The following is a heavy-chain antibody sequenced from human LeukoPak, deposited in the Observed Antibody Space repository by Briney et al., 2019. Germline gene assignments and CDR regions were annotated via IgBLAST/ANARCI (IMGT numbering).Heavy chain of an antibody. D-gene: IGHD5-24*01. V-gene: IGHV1-69*13. CDR1: GGTFSSYA. CDR3: ARAVGRDGYNRLDY. J-gene: IGHJ4*02. CDR2: IIPIFGTA. Sequence: SVKVSCKASGGTFSSYAISWVRQAPGQGLEWVGGIIPIFGTANYAQKFQGRVTITADESTSTAYMELSSLRSEDTAVYYCARAVGRDGYNRLDYWGQGTLVTVSS.